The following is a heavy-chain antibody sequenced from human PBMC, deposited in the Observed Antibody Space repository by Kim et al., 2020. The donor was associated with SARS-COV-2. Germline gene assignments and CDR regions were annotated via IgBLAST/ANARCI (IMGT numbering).Heavy chain of an antibody. Sequence: GGSLRLSCAASGFTFSSYSMNWVRQAPGKGLEWVSSISSSSSYIYYADSVKGRFTISRDNAKNSLYLQMNSLRAEDTAVYYCARVPCTNGVCSTPYYYGMDVWGQGTTVTVSS. CDR3: ARVPCTNGVCSTPYYYGMDV. J-gene: IGHJ6*02. CDR2: ISSSSSYI. D-gene: IGHD2-8*01. CDR1: GFTFSSYS. V-gene: IGHV3-21*01.